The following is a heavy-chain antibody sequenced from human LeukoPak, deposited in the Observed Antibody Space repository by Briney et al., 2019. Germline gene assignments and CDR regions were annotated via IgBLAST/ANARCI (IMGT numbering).Heavy chain of an antibody. Sequence: PSETLSLTCAVYGGSFSGYYWSWIRQPPGKGLEWIGEINHSGSTNYNPSLKSRVTISVDTSKNQFSLKLSSVTAADTAVYYCARGYGDYWEAYYYYGMDVWGQGTTVTVSS. CDR3: ARGYGDYWEAYYYYGMDV. V-gene: IGHV4-34*01. J-gene: IGHJ6*02. CDR1: GGSFSGYY. CDR2: INHSGST. D-gene: IGHD4-17*01.